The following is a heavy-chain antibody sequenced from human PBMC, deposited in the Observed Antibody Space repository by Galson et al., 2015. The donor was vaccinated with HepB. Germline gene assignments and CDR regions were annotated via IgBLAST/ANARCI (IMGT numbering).Heavy chain of an antibody. J-gene: IGHJ4*02. CDR2: IDPSDSYT. CDR3: ARLGVDAPSITPYCSSASCYRDY. CDR1: GYSFTSYW. V-gene: IGHV5-10-1*01. D-gene: IGHD2-2*01. Sequence: QSGAEVKKPGESLRISCKGSGYSFTSYWISWVRQMPGKGLEWMGRIDPSDSYTNYSPSFQGHVTISADKSISTAYLQWSSLKASDTAMYYCARLGVDAPSITPYCSSASCYRDYWGQGTLVTVSS.